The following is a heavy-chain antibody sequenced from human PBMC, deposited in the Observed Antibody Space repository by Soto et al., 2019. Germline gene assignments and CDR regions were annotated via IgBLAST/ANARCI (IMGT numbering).Heavy chain of an antibody. Sequence: QPGGSLRLSCAASGFTFSSYAMHWVRQAPGKGLEWVAVISYDGSNKYYADSVKGRFTISRDNSKNTLYLQMNSLRAEDTAVYYCARVLIADPSLAAARGMDVWGQGTMVTVS. CDR1: GFTFSSYA. D-gene: IGHD6-13*01. J-gene: IGHJ6*02. CDR2: ISYDGSNK. V-gene: IGHV3-30-3*01. CDR3: ARVLIADPSLAAARGMDV.